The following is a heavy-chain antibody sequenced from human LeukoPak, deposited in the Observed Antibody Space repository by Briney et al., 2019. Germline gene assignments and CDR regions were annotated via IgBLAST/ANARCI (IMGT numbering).Heavy chain of an antibody. Sequence: PSETLSLTCTVSGGSISSYYWSWIRQPPGKGLEWIGYIYYSGSTNYNPSLKSRVTISVDTSKNQFSLKLSSVTAADTAVYYCARGTAYYDFWSGYYKALDYWGQGTLVTVSS. CDR1: GGSISSYY. J-gene: IGHJ4*02. CDR2: IYYSGST. V-gene: IGHV4-59*12. CDR3: ARGTAYYDFWSGYYKALDY. D-gene: IGHD3-3*01.